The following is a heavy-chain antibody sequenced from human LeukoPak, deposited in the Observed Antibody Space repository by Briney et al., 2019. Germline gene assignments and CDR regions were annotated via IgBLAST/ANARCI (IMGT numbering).Heavy chain of an antibody. D-gene: IGHD6-19*01. CDR1: GGTFSSYA. CDR2: IIPILGIA. V-gene: IGHV1-69*04. CDR3: ASIAVAGTDFDY. J-gene: IGHJ4*02. Sequence: ASVKVSCKASGGTFSSYAISWVRQAPGQGLEWMGRIIPILGIANYAQKFQGRVTITADKSTSTAYMELSGLRSEDTAVYYCASIAVAGTDFDYWGQGTLVTVSS.